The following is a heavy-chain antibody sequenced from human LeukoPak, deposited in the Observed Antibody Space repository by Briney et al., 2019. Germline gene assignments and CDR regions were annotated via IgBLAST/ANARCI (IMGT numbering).Heavy chain of an antibody. V-gene: IGHV1-2*02. D-gene: IGHD3-22*01. CDR2: INPNSGGT. CDR1: GYTFTGYY. J-gene: IGHJ4*02. Sequence: ASVKVSRKASGYTFTGYYMHWVRQAPGQGLEWMGWINPNSGGTDYAQKFQGRVTMTRDTSISTAYMELSRLRSDDTAVYYCARPSTQTYYYDSSGYYLDRSFDYWGQGTLVTVSS. CDR3: ARPSTQTYYYDSSGYYLDRSFDY.